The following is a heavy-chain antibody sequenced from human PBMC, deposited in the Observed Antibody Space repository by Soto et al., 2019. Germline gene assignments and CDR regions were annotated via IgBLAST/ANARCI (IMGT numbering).Heavy chain of an antibody. D-gene: IGHD2-2*02. Sequence: QVQLVESGGGVVQPGRSLRLSCAASGFTFSSYGMHWVRQAPGKGLEWVAVISYDGSNKYYADTVKGRFTISRDNSKNTLYLQMNSLRAEDTAVYYCAKDGHLGYCSSTSCYISDWGQGTLVTVSS. CDR2: ISYDGSNK. J-gene: IGHJ4*02. CDR3: AKDGHLGYCSSTSCYISD. CDR1: GFTFSSYG. V-gene: IGHV3-30*18.